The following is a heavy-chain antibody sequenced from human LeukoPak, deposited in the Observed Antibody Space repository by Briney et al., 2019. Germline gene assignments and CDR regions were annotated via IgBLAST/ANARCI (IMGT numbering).Heavy chain of an antibody. J-gene: IGHJ6*02. CDR2: IYYSGST. Sequence: PSETLSLTCTVSGGSISSYYWSWIRQPPGKGLEWIGYIYYSGSTNYNPSLKSRVTISVDTSKNQFSLKLSSVTAADTAVHYCARATVTTNYYYGMDVWGQGTTVTVSS. V-gene: IGHV4-59*01. CDR3: ARATVTTNYYYGMDV. CDR1: GGSISSYY. D-gene: IGHD4-11*01.